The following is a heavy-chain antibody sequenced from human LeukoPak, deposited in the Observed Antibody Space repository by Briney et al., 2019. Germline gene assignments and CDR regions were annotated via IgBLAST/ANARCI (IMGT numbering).Heavy chain of an antibody. J-gene: IGHJ4*02. CDR2: INPSGGST. CDR3: ARECCYDILTGYYSLGHFDY. D-gene: IGHD3-9*01. CDR1: GYTFTSYY. Sequence: ASVKVSCKASGYTFTSYYMHWVRQAPGQGLEWMGIINPSGGSTSYAQKFQGRVTMTRDTSTSTDYMELSSLRSEDTAVYYCARECCYDILTGYYSLGHFDYWGQGTLVTVSS. V-gene: IGHV1-46*01.